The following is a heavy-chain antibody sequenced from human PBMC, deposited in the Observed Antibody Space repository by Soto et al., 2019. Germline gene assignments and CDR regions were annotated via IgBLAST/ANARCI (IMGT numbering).Heavy chain of an antibody. D-gene: IGHD6-6*01. J-gene: IGHJ5*02. V-gene: IGHV4-30-4*01. Sequence: SETLSLTCTVSGGSISSGGYYWSWIRQHPGKGLEWIGYIYYSGTTYYNPSLESRVTIIVDTSKNQFSLKVNSVTAADTAVYYCARYSTSSGWFDPWGQETLVTVSS. CDR2: IYYSGTT. CDR3: ARYSTSSGWFDP. CDR1: GGSISSGGYY.